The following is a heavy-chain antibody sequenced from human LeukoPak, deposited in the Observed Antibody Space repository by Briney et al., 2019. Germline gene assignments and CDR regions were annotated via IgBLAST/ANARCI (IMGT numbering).Heavy chain of an antibody. CDR1: GFTFSTYS. D-gene: IGHD4/OR15-4a*01. CDR2: ITSTSGTI. CDR3: ARVRGGNYQPLNFDY. J-gene: IGHJ4*02. V-gene: IGHV3-48*02. Sequence: GGSLRLSCAASGFTFSTYSMNWVRQAPGKGLEWLSYITSTSGTIYYADSVKGRFTISRDNAKNSLYLQMNSLRDEDTAVYYCARVRGGNYQPLNFDYWGQGTLVTVPS.